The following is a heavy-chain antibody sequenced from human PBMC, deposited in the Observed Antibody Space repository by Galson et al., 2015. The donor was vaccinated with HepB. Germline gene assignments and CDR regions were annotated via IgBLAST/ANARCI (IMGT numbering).Heavy chain of an antibody. CDR3: ARDIVVVAGHRGLDP. CDR2: VYSGGTT. V-gene: IGHV3-53*01. J-gene: IGHJ5*02. CDR1: GFTVSDNY. Sequence: SLRLSCAASGFTVSDNYMSWVRPAPGKGLEWVSIVYSGGTTFYTDSVKGRFTVSRDNSKNTLYLQMNSRRAEDTAVYYCARDIVVVAGHRGLDPWGQGTLVTVSS. D-gene: IGHD2-2*01.